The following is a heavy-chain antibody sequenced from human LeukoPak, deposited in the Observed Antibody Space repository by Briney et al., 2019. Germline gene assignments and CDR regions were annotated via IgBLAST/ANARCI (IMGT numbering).Heavy chain of an antibody. Sequence: GGSLRLSCAASEFAFSSYAMSWVRQAPGKGLEWVSAIGGSGASTYYADSVKGRFTISRDNSKNTLYLQMNSLRAEDTAVYYCAKGGWYSSSWTSYYYMDVWGKGTTVTVSS. V-gene: IGHV3-23*01. CDR2: IGGSGAST. CDR1: EFAFSSYA. CDR3: AKGGWYSSSWTSYYYMDV. D-gene: IGHD6-13*01. J-gene: IGHJ6*03.